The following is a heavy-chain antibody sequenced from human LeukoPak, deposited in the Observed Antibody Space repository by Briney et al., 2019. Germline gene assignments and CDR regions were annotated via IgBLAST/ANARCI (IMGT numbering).Heavy chain of an antibody. D-gene: IGHD3-10*01. CDR2: IIPILGSA. V-gene: IGHV1-69*04. J-gene: IGHJ4*02. CDR1: GGAFNSFG. Sequence: ASVKVSCKASGGAFNSFGIGWMRQAPGQGLEWMGRIIPILGSAKYPQKFQDRVTITADTSTTTAYMELSSLRSDDTAIYFCARGRMDRGIINYFDYWGQGPLVTVSP. CDR3: ARGRMDRGIINYFDY.